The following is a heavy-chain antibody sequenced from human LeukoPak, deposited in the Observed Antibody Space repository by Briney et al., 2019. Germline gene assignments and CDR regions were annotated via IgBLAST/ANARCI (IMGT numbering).Heavy chain of an antibody. V-gene: IGHV3-23*01. CDR2: ISGGDVRT. Sequence: PGGSLRLSCAASGSTFSSYAMSWVRQAPGKGLEWVSAISGGDVRTYYADSVKGRFTISRDNSKNTLYLQMNSLRAEDTAVYYCAKDTETFTVTTGYFFDYWGQGTLVTVSS. J-gene: IGHJ4*02. D-gene: IGHD4-17*01. CDR3: AKDTETFTVTTGYFFDY. CDR1: GSTFSSYA.